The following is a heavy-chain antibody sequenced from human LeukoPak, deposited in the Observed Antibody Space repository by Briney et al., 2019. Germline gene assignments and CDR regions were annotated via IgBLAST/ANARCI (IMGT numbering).Heavy chain of an antibody. J-gene: IGHJ5*01. V-gene: IGHV3-74*01. CDR2: INPDESGK. CDR1: RITFSVHW. CDR3: ARDRVATIFTYHPMFDS. Sequence: GGSLRLSCAASRITFSVHWMHWVRQAPGKGLEWVSRINPDESGKAYADSVKGRFTISRDNAKSTLYLQMNSLRVEDTAVYYCARDRVATIFTYHPMFDSWGPGTLVTVSS. D-gene: IGHD3-10*02.